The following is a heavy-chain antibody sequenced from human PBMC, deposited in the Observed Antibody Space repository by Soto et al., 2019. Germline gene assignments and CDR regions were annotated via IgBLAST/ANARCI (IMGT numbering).Heavy chain of an antibody. CDR1: EGTFSSYA. Sequence: QVQLVQSGAEVKKPGSSMKVSCKASEGTFSSYAISWVRQAPGQGLEWMGGIIPIFGTANYAQKFQGRVTITADESTSTAYMELSSLRSEDTAVYYCARGPPRELLLVYFDYWGQGTLVTVSS. CDR3: ARGPPRELLLVYFDY. CDR2: IIPIFGTA. J-gene: IGHJ4*02. V-gene: IGHV1-69*01. D-gene: IGHD1-26*01.